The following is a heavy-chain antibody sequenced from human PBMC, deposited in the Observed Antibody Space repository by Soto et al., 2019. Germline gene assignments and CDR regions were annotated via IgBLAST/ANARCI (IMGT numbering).Heavy chain of an antibody. V-gene: IGHV1-18*01. J-gene: IGHJ4*02. CDR2: ISGYSGNT. D-gene: IGHD3-10*01. CDR1: GYTFSRYG. CDR3: AGGGVLLWFGEPLDY. Sequence: QVQLVQSGAEVKKPGASVKVSCKASGYTFSRYGITWVRQAPGQGLEWMGWISGYSGNTNYAQNLRGRVNMTTETSTSTAYMELRSLRSDDTAVYYCAGGGVLLWFGEPLDYWGQGTLVTVSS.